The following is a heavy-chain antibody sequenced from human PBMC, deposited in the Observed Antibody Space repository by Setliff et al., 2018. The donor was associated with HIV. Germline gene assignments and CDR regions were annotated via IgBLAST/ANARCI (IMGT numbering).Heavy chain of an antibody. CDR3: ASRSYGSSDYYYYMDV. D-gene: IGHD5-18*01. V-gene: IGHV1-18*01. CDR2: ISAYNGNT. CDR1: GYTFTSYG. Sequence: ASVKVSCKASGYTFTSYGISWVRQAPGQGLEWMGWISAYNGNTNYAQKLQGRVTMTTDTSTSAAYMELRSLRSDDTAVYYCASRSYGSSDYYYYMDVWGKGTTVTVSS. J-gene: IGHJ6*03.